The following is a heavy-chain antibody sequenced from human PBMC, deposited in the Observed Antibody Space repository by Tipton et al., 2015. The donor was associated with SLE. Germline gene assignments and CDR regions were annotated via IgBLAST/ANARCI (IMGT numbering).Heavy chain of an antibody. J-gene: IGHJ3*02. CDR1: GFTFSSYW. CDR3: TFSYYHDSHGYDAFDM. CDR2: IRFDGNIK. D-gene: IGHD3-22*01. V-gene: IGHV3-30*02. Sequence: SLRLSCAASGFTFSSYWMSWVRQAPGKGLEWVSFIRFDGNIKQYADSVKGRFTISRDNAKNTLYLEMNSLRVEDTAVYYCTFSYYHDSHGYDAFDMWGQGTMVTVSP.